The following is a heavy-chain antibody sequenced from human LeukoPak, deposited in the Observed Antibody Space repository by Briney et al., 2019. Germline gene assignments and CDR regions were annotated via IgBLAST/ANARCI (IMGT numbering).Heavy chain of an antibody. D-gene: IGHD6-6*01. CDR3: ARRLIAARRGWFDL. CDR2: MNPNSGNT. CDR1: GYTFTSYD. Sequence: ASVTVSCKASGYTFTSYDINWVRQAPGQGLEWMGWMNPNSGNTGYAQKFQGRVTMTRNTSISTAYMELSSLRSEDTAVYYCARRLIAARRGWFDLWGQGTLVTVSS. V-gene: IGHV1-8*01. J-gene: IGHJ5*02.